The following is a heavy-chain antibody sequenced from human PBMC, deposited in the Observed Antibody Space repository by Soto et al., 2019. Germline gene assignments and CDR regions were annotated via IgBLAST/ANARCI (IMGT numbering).Heavy chain of an antibody. CDR2: IKFDGSEK. D-gene: IGHD2-2*01. J-gene: IGHJ4*02. V-gene: IGHV3-7*03. CDR3: LKDGGYCSSTTCYSPRNHYFDS. CDR1: GFTFSDYW. Sequence: GGSLRLSCAASGFTFSDYWMSWVRQAPGKGPEWVANIKFDGSEKHYVDSLKGRFSISRDNSRNSLFLQMNSLRAGDTAVYYCLKDGGYCSSTTCYSPRNHYFDSWGQGTLVTVSS.